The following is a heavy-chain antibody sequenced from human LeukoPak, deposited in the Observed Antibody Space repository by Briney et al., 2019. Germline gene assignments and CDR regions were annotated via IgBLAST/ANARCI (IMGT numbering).Heavy chain of an antibody. CDR2: TRNKAKSYTT. Sequence: GGSLRLSCVVSGFTFSDHYMDWVRQAPGEGLEWVGLTRNKAKSYTTEYAASVKGRFTISRDDSKNSLYLQMNSLKTEDTAVYYCVRNSDVAAKSYGMDVWGQGTTVTVSS. CDR1: GFTFSDHY. CDR3: VRNSDVAAKSYGMDV. J-gene: IGHJ6*02. D-gene: IGHD5-12*01. V-gene: IGHV3-72*01.